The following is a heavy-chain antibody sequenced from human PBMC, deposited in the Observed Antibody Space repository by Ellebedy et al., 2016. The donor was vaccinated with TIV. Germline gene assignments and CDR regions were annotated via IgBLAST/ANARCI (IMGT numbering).Heavy chain of an antibody. D-gene: IGHD3-10*01. CDR2: ISYSGST. J-gene: IGHJ4*02. CDR1: GDSISSHY. V-gene: IGHV4-59*08. CDR3: AAYYYGPGSYYFPYYFDY. Sequence: SETLSLXCTVSGDSISSHYWSWIRQPPGKGLEWIGYISYSGSTNYNPSLKSRVFISVDTSKNQFSLKLSSVTAADTAAYYCAAYYYGPGSYYFPYYFDYWGQGSLVTVSS.